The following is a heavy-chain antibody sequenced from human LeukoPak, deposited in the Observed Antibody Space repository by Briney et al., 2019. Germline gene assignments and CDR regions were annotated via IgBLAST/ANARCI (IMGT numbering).Heavy chain of an antibody. Sequence: PSETLSLTCTVSGGSISNYYWTWIRQPPGKGLEWIGYIYYSGTTHYSPSLKSRLTLSVDTSKSQFSLKLSSVTAADTAVYYCARVGGSWYSAAFDVWGQGTMVTVSS. CDR2: IYYSGTT. V-gene: IGHV4-59*01. J-gene: IGHJ3*01. CDR1: GGSISNYY. D-gene: IGHD6-13*01. CDR3: ARVGGSWYSAAFDV.